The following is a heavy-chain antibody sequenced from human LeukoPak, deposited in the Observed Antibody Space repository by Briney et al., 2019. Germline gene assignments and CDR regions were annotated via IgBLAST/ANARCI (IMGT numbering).Heavy chain of an antibody. CDR3: ARLLDIVGFDY. V-gene: IGHV1-2*02. CDR2: INPNSGGT. D-gene: IGHD5-12*01. J-gene: IGHJ4*02. Sequence: ASVKVSCKASGYTFTGYYMHWVRQAPGQGLEWMGWINPNSGGTDHAQKFQGRVTMTRDTSISTAYMELSRLRSDDTAVYYCARLLDIVGFDYWGQGTLVTVSS. CDR1: GYTFTGYY.